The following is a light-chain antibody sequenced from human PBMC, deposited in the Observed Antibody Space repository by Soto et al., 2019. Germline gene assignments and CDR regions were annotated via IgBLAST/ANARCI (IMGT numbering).Light chain of an antibody. Sequence: AIRLTQSPSSLSASTGDRVTITCRASQGISSYLAWYQQKPGKAPKLLIYAASTLQSGVPSRFSGSGSGTDFTLTINNLQREDFADYFCQQTYSNLWTFGQGTKVDNK. CDR3: QQTYSNLWT. CDR1: QGISSY. V-gene: IGKV1-8*01. J-gene: IGKJ1*01. CDR2: AAS.